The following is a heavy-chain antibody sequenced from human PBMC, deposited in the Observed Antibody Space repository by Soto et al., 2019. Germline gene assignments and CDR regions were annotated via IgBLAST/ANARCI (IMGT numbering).Heavy chain of an antibody. CDR2: MKADGSET. Sequence: PGGSLGLSCASSGFTFATYWMSCVRQAPGKGLEWVANMKADGSETYYVDSVKGRFTISRDNAKTSLYLQMNSLRAEDTAVYYCAKGGHIDFCGPGTLVTLSS. V-gene: IGHV3-7*03. J-gene: IGHJ4*02. D-gene: IGHD3-16*01. CDR3: AKGGHIDF. CDR1: GFTFATYW.